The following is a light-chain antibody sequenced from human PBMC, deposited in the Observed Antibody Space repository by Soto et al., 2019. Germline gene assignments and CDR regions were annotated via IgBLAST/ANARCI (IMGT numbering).Light chain of an antibody. J-gene: IGKJ2*01. Sequence: EIVMTQSPATLSVPPGERATLSCRASQSVSSNLAWYQQKRGQAPRLLFYGASTRATGIPARFSGSGSGTDFTLTISSLQSEDFAVYYCQQSNNWPYTFGQGTKLEIK. CDR1: QSVSSN. CDR3: QQSNNWPYT. CDR2: GAS. V-gene: IGKV3-15*01.